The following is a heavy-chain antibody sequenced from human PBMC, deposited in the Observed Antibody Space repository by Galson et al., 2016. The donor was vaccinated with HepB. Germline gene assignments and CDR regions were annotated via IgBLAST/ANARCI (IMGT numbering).Heavy chain of an antibody. D-gene: IGHD4-17*01. CDR2: MYRSGSS. J-gene: IGHJ4*02. CDR3: VRCPAAYGDYYFDY. V-gene: IGHV4-38-2*02. CDR1: GYSISSGYF. Sequence: ETLSLTCTVSGYSISSGYFWGWIRQPPGKGLEWIGSMYRSGSSYYNPSLKSRVTISVDTSKNQFSLRLSSVAAADTAVYFCVRCPAAYGDYYFDYWGRGTLVTVSS.